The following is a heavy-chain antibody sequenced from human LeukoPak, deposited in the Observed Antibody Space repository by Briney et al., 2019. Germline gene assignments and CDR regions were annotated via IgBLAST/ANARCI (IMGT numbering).Heavy chain of an antibody. D-gene: IGHD3-9*01. J-gene: IGHJ4*02. CDR3: AKGRYTDSQYLADS. CDR2: ISGGGGTI. CDR1: GFTFSSYP. Sequence: GGSLRLSCAASGFTFSSYPMSWVRQAPGKGLQWVSAISGGGGTIYYGDSVKGRFTISRDNSKSTVYLQMNSLRADDTAIYYCAKGRYTDSQYLADSWGQGTLVTVSS. V-gene: IGHV3-23*01.